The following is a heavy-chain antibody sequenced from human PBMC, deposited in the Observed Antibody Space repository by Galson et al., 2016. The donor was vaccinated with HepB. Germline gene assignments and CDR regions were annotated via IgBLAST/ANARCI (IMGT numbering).Heavy chain of an antibody. Sequence: SLRLSCAASGFRSSAYWMNWVRQAPGKGLEWVSSISSGSYIYYADSVKGRFTISRDNAKKSLFLQMNSLRGGDTAVYYCAREGGYSNGWFDYWGQGTLVTVSS. V-gene: IGHV3-69-1*01. CDR1: GFRSSAYW. CDR3: AREGGYSNGWFDY. CDR2: ISSGSYI. J-gene: IGHJ4*02. D-gene: IGHD6-19*01.